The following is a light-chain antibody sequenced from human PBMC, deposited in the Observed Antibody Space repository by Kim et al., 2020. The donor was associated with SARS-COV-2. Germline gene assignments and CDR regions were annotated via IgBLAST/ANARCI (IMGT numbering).Light chain of an antibody. CDR2: YDS. J-gene: IGLJ3*02. CDR3: QVWDSSSDHRV. Sequence: SYELTQPPSVSVAPGKTARTTCGGNNIGSKSVHWYQQKPGQAPVLVIYYDSDRPSGIPERFSGSNSVNTATLTISRVEAGDEADYYCQVWDSSSDHRVFGGGTQLTVL. CDR1: NIGSKS. V-gene: IGLV3-21*04.